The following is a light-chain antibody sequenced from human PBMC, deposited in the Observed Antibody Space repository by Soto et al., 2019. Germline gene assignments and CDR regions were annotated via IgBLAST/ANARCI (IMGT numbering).Light chain of an antibody. J-gene: IGLJ1*01. CDR1: SSNIGSNT. V-gene: IGLV1-44*01. Sequence: QSVLTQPPSTSGTPGQRVTISCSGSSSNIGSNTVTWYQQLPGTAPKLLIYSNDQRTSGVPDRFSGSKSGPSASLAISGLQSEDEADYYCAAWDDSLDGYLFGSGTKLTVL. CDR3: AAWDDSLDGYL. CDR2: SND.